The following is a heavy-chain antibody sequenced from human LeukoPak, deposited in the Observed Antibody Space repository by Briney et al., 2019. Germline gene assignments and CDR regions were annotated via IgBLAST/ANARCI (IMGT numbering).Heavy chain of an antibody. CDR2: VYSTGST. D-gene: IGHD3-10*01. CDR1: GGSISSRY. J-gene: IGHJ4*02. Sequence: SETLSPTCTVSGGSISSRYWTWIRQSPVKGLEWIGYVYSTGSTNYNPSLKSRVSISVDTSNNQFSLRLTSVTAADTAVYYCARWGDAFDLWGQGTLVTVSS. V-gene: IGHV4-59*11. CDR3: ARWGDAFDL.